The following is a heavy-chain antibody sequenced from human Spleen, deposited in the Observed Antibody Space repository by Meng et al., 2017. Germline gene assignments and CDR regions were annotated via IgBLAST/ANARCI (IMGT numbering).Heavy chain of an antibody. J-gene: IGHJ3*02. CDR2: INPNSGGT. CDR3: AREGERFGAFDI. CDR1: GYIFTGYY. V-gene: IGHV1-2*02. Sequence: ASVKVSCKASGYIFTGYYMHWVRQAPGQGLEWMGWINPNSGGTNYAQKFQGRVTMTRDTSISTAYMDLSRLRSDDTAVYYCAREGERFGAFDIWGQGTMVTVSS. D-gene: IGHD3-16*01.